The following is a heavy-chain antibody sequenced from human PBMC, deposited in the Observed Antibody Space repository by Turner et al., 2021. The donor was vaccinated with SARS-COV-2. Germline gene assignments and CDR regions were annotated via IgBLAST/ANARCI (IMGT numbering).Heavy chain of an antibody. CDR3: ASSIVGATPLDY. V-gene: IGHV1-69*06. J-gene: IGHJ4*02. D-gene: IGHD1-26*01. Sequence: QVQLVQSGAEVQKPGSSVKVSCKASGGTFSSYAISWVRQAPGQGLEGMGGIIPIFGTANYAQKFQGRVTITADKSTSTAYMELSSLRSEDTAVYYCASSIVGATPLDYWGQGTLVTVSS. CDR2: IIPIFGTA. CDR1: GGTFSSYA.